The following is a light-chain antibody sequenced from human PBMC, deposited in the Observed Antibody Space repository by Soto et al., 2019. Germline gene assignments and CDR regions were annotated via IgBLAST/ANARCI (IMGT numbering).Light chain of an antibody. CDR2: DVS. Sequence: QSALTQPRSVSGSPGQSVTISCTGTSSDVGGYNYVSWYQQHPGKAPKLMIYDVSKRPSGVPDRFSGSKSVNTASLTISGLQAEDEADYYCCSYAGSSFGTGTQLTVL. CDR3: CSYAGSS. V-gene: IGLV2-11*01. J-gene: IGLJ1*01. CDR1: SSDVGGYNY.